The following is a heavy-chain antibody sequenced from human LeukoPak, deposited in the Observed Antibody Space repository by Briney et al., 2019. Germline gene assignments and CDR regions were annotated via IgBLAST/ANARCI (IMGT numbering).Heavy chain of an antibody. CDR1: GYTFTSYA. CDR2: INTNTGNP. D-gene: IGHD6-13*01. V-gene: IGHV7-4-1*02. J-gene: IGHJ3*02. Sequence: ASAKVSCKASGYTFTSYAMNWVRQAPGQGLEWMGWINTNTGNPTYAQGFTRRVVFSLAPSVSTAYLQISSLKAEDTAVYYCARDRASIAAAGTEGNAFDIWGQGTMVTVSS. CDR3: ARDRASIAAAGTEGNAFDI.